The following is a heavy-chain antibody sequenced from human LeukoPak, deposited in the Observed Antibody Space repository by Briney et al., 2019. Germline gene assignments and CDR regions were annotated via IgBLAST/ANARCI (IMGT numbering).Heavy chain of an antibody. CDR1: GGSVSSGSYY. J-gene: IGHJ5*02. V-gene: IGHV4-61*01. D-gene: IGHD2-21*01. CDR3: ASGLRAYTWFDP. CDR2: IYYSGST. Sequence: PSETLSLTCTVPGGSVSSGSYYWSWIRQPPGKGLEWIGYIYYSGSTNYNPSLKSRVTISVDTSKNQFSLKLSSVTAADTAVYYCASGLRAYTWFDPWGQGTLVTVSS.